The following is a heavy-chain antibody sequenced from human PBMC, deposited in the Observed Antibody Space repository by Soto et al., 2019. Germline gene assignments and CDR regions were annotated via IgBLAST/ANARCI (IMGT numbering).Heavy chain of an antibody. D-gene: IGHD2-21*01. J-gene: IGHJ3*02. V-gene: IGHV3-23*01. Sequence: WGSLRLSCAASGFTFISYAIIFFRHSPCKWLEWVSAISGSGGSTYYADSVKGRFTISRDNSKNTLYLQMNSLRAEDTAVYYCAKNLGVVSAIPVDAFDIWGQGTMVTVSS. CDR1: GFTFISYA. CDR2: ISGSGGST. CDR3: AKNLGVVSAIPVDAFDI.